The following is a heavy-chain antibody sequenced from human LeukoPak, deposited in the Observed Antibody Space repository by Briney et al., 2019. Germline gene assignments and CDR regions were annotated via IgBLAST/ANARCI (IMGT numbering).Heavy chain of an antibody. V-gene: IGHV3-23*01. CDR1: GFTFSTYA. CDR2: LSGRGRDT. J-gene: IGHJ4*02. D-gene: IGHD6-19*01. CDR3: ARGLAVAGSFDC. Sequence: GGSLRLSCAASGFTFSTYAMSWVRQAPGKGLEWLSALSGRGRDTYYADSVKGRFTISRDNAKNSLYLQMNSLRADDTAVYYCARGLAVAGSFDCWGQGTLVTVSS.